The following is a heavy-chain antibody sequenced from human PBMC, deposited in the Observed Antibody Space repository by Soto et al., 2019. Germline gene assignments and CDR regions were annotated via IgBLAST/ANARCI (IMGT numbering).Heavy chain of an antibody. CDR1: GFTVSSNY. CDR2: IYNGGST. CDR3: ARDGGYSYGVYYYYGMDV. V-gene: IGHV3-53*01. J-gene: IGHJ6*02. D-gene: IGHD5-18*01. Sequence: HPGGSLRLSCAASGFTVSSNYMSWVRQAPGKGLEWVSVIYNGGSTYYADSVKGRFTISRDNSKNTLYLQMNSLRAEDTAVYYCARDGGYSYGVYYYYGMDVWGQGTTVTVSS.